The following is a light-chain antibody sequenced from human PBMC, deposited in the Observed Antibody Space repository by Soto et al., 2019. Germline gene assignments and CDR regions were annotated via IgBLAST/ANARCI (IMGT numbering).Light chain of an antibody. CDR3: SSYTSSVANV. J-gene: IGLJ1*01. CDR2: DVS. V-gene: IGLV2-14*01. CDR1: GSDVGGYNY. Sequence: QSALTQPASVSGSPGQSITISCTGTGSDVGGYNYVSWYQQHPGKAPKLMIYDVSNRPSGVSNRFSGSKSANTASLTISGLQAEDEADYYCSSYTSSVANVFGTGTKLTVL.